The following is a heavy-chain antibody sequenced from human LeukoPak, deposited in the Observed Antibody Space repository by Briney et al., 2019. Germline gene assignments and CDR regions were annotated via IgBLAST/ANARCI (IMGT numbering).Heavy chain of an antibody. CDR2: MSYSGST. CDR1: GASISSSTYY. V-gene: IGHV4-39*01. J-gene: IGHJ4*02. Sequence: PSETLSLTCTVSGASISSSTYYWHWIRQPPGKGLEWIGTMSYSGSTYYNPSLKSRVTISVDTSKNQFSLKLSSVTAADTAVYYCARRVGCNWGQGTLGTVSS. CDR3: ARRVGCN.